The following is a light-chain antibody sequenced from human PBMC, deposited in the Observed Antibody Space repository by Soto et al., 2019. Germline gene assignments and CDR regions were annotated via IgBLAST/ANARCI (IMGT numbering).Light chain of an antibody. CDR3: LLSYSGTKV. V-gene: IGLV7-46*01. J-gene: IGLJ3*02. CDR1: TGAVTSGHY. Sequence: QSAVTQEPSLTVSPGGTVTLTCGSSTGAVTSGHYPDWFQQKPGQAPRTLIYDTNNKHSWTPARFSGSLLGGKAALTLSGAQPEDEAEYYCLLSYSGTKVFGGGTQLTVL. CDR2: DTN.